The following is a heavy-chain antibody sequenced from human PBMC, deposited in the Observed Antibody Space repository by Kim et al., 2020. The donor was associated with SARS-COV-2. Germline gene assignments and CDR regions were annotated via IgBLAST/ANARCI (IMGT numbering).Heavy chain of an antibody. Sequence: GGSLRLSCAASGFTFSNSAMSWVRQAPGKGLEWVASISGSSAPSYYAESVEGRFTISRDNSKNSLHLQMNSLRAEDTAVYCCAKSKGYYMPALARFFDYWGQGTLLTVSS. J-gene: IGHJ4*02. CDR1: GFTFSNSA. CDR2: ISGSSAPS. V-gene: IGHV3-23*01. D-gene: IGHD3-22*01. CDR3: AKSKGYYMPALARFFDY.